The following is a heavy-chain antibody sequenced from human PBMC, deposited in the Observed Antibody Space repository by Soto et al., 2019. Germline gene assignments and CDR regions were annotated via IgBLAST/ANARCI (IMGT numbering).Heavy chain of an antibody. Sequence: QITLKESGPTLVKPTQTLTLTCTFSGFSLSTSGVGVGWIRQPPGKALEWLTLIYWADDKRYNPSLNSRLTIPKDTSQNQVVLTMTNIDSVDTATYYCAYSSLQDFDYWGQGTLVTVSS. CDR3: AYSSLQDFDY. V-gene: IGHV2-5*02. J-gene: IGHJ4*02. CDR2: IYWADDK. D-gene: IGHD2-21*01. CDR1: GFSLSTSGVG.